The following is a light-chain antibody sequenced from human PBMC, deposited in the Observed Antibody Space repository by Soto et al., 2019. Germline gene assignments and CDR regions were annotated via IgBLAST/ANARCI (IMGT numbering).Light chain of an antibody. V-gene: IGKV3-20*01. Sequence: EIVLTQSPGTLSLSPGERATLSCRASQSVSGTYLAWYQQRPGQAPRLLIYGASSRATGIPDRFSGSGSGPDFTLTINRLEPEDFAVYYCQQYGTSPPFTVGPGTKVDI. CDR2: GAS. CDR3: QQYGTSPPFT. J-gene: IGKJ3*01. CDR1: QSVSGTY.